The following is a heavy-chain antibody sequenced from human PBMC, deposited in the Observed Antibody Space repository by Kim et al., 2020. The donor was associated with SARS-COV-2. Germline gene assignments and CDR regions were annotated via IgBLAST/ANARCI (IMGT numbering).Heavy chain of an antibody. CDR3: AKAKYSSGPDAFDI. D-gene: IGHD6-19*01. V-gene: IGHV3-9*01. J-gene: IGHJ3*02. Sequence: ADSVKGRFTISRDNAKNSLYLQMNSLRAEDTALYYCAKAKYSSGPDAFDIWGQGTMVTVSS.